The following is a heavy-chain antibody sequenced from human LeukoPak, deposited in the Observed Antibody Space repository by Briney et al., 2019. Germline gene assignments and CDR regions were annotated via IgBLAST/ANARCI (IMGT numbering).Heavy chain of an antibody. CDR2: ISSNGGST. CDR3: VKGSSGWYEGYFDY. J-gene: IGHJ4*02. V-gene: IGHV3-64D*09. D-gene: IGHD6-19*01. Sequence: GGSLRLSCSASGFTFSWCAMHWVRQAPGKGLEYVSTISSNGGSTYYADSVKGRFTISRDNSKNTLYLQMSSLRAEDTAVYYCVKGSSGWYEGYFDYWGQGTLVTVSS. CDR1: GFTFSWCA.